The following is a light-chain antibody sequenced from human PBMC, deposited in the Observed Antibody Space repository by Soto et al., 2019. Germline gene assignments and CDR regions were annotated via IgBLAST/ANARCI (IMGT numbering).Light chain of an antibody. CDR2: GNN. J-gene: IGLJ1*01. Sequence: QSVLTQPPSVSAAPGQNVSIFCSGGNSNIGNHHVSWYQQVPGTAPKVLIYGNNKRPSGIPDRFSGSRSVMSATLAITGLQTGDEADYYCGSWDSGLSGYVFGSGTKLTVL. CDR3: GSWDSGLSGYV. V-gene: IGLV1-51*01. CDR1: NSNIGNHH.